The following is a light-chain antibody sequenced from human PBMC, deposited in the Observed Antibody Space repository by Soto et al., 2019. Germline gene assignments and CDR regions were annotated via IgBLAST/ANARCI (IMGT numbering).Light chain of an antibody. V-gene: IGLV1-44*01. Sequence: QSVLTQSPSESATPGQRVTISCSGSGSNIGTHAVNWYQQVPGTAPTLLIFRNHRRPSGVPDRFSGSKSGTSASLAISGPQSEDEADYYCAAWDDSLRAVVFGGGTKVTVL. CDR3: AAWDDSLRAVV. CDR1: GSNIGTHA. CDR2: RNH. J-gene: IGLJ2*01.